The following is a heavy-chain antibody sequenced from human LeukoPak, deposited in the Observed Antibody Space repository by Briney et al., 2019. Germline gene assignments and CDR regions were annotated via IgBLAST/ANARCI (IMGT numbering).Heavy chain of an antibody. CDR1: GGSFSGYY. V-gene: IGHV4-34*01. Sequence: SETLSLTCAVYGGSFSGYYWSWIRQPPGKGLEWIGEINHSGSTNYNPSLKSRVTISVDTSKNQFSLKLSSVTAADTAVYYCARDRGRITMIVVVIPSGRFDYWGQGTLVTVSS. CDR3: ARDRGRITMIVVVIPSGRFDY. D-gene: IGHD3-22*01. J-gene: IGHJ4*02. CDR2: INHSGST.